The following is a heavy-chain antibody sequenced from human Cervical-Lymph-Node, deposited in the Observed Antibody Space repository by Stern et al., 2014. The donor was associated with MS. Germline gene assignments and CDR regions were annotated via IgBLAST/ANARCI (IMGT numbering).Heavy chain of an antibody. CDR2: INAAGDTT. D-gene: IGHD2-2*01. CDR1: GFTFSSFA. Sequence: EVQLVESGGGLVQPGGSLRLSCAASGFTFSSFAMNWVRQTPGEGLEWVSTINAAGDTTHYADSVKGRFSISRDNSKSTLYLQMNSLRADDTAIYYCAKRPFTNSNWFDPWGQGTLVTVSS. J-gene: IGHJ5*02. CDR3: AKRPFTNSNWFDP. V-gene: IGHV3-23*04.